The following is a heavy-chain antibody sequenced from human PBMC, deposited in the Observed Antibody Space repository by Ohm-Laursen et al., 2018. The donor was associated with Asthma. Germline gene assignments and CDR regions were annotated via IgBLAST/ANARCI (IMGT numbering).Heavy chain of an antibody. Sequence: RESLRISCKGSGYSFSSYWITWVRQMPGKGLEWMGRIDPSDSYTNYSPSFQGHVTISADKSISTAYLQWSSLKASDTAMYYCATSRLDYDFDPWGQGTLVTVSS. CDR2: IDPSDSYT. J-gene: IGHJ5*02. V-gene: IGHV5-10-1*01. D-gene: IGHD3-3*01. CDR3: ATSRLDYDFDP. CDR1: GYSFSSYW.